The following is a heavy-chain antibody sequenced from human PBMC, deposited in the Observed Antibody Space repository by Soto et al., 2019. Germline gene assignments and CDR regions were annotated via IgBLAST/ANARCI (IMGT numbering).Heavy chain of an antibody. CDR1: GDSVSSNSAA. J-gene: IGHJ6*02. D-gene: IGHD6-19*01. CDR3: ARGPWSIAVADYYYYCIDV. V-gene: IGHV6-1*01. CDR2: TYYRSKWYN. Sequence: SQTLSLTCAISGDSVSSNSAAWNWIRQSPSRGLEWLGRTYYRSKWYNDYAVSVKSRITINPDTSKNQFSLQLNSVTPEDTAVYYCARGPWSIAVADYYYYCIDVWGQGTTVTVSS.